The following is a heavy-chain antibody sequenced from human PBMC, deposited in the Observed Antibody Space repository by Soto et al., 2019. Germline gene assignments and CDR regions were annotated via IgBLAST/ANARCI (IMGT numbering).Heavy chain of an antibody. V-gene: IGHV1-69*01. CDR1: GGTFSSYS. CDR3: ARTMTAASWCDP. Sequence: QVQLVQSGAEVKKPGSSVKVSCKASGGTFSSYSISWVRQAPGQGLEWMGGIIPIFGTTDYPQKFQGRVSITADESTSTAYMELSSLRSEDTAVYYCARTMTAASWCDPWGQGTLVTVSS. CDR2: IIPIFGTT. J-gene: IGHJ5*02. D-gene: IGHD3-22*01.